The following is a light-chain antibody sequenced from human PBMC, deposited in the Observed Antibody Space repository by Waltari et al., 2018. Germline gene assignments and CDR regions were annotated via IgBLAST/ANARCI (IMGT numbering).Light chain of an antibody. V-gene: IGLV2-14*03. CDR3: SSYTNRILD. CDR2: DVT. Sequence: QSPLTKPAPVSGSPGQSNTISSTGSRSDIGANYYYSWYQQHPCEAPKLIIYDVTHRPSGISNRFSGSKSGSAASLTISGLQAEDEADYYCSSYTNRILDFGGGTKLTVL. CDR1: RSDIGANYY. J-gene: IGLJ2*01.